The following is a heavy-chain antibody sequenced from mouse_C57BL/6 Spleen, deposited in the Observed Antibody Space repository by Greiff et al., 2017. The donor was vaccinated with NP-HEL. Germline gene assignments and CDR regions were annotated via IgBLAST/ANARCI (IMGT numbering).Heavy chain of an antibody. CDR2: INPNNGGT. V-gene: IGHV1-26*01. J-gene: IGHJ3*01. D-gene: IGHD4-1*01. CDR1: GYTFTDYY. Sequence: VQLQQSGPELVKPGASVKISCKASGYTFTDYYMNWVKQSHGKSLEWIGDINPNNGGTSYNQKFKGKATLTVDKSSSTAYMELRSLTSEDSAVYYCATMGRDGFAYWGQGTLVTVSA. CDR3: ATMGRDGFAY.